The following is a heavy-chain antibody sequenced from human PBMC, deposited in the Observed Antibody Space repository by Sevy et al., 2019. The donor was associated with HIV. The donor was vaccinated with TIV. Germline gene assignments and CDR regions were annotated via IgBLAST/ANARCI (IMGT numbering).Heavy chain of an antibody. D-gene: IGHD1-20*01. V-gene: IGHV4-59*13. Sequence: SETLSLTCIVSSGSISTYYWSWIRQPPGKGLEWIGYIHYSGSTNYNPSLKSRVTISVDTSKNQFSLKLSSVTAADTAMYYCARDRNNLGMDVWGQGTTVTVSS. CDR3: ARDRNNLGMDV. J-gene: IGHJ6*02. CDR1: SGSISTYY. CDR2: IHYSGST.